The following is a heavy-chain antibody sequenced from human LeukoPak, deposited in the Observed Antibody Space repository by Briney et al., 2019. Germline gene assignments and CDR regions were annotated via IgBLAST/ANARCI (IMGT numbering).Heavy chain of an antibody. CDR2: IYSGGST. D-gene: IGHD3-22*01. CDR3: ARGGKGAMIVVDNYFDY. CDR1: GFTVSSNF. J-gene: IGHJ4*02. V-gene: IGHV3-53*01. Sequence: GGSLRLSCAATGFTVSSNFVSWVRQAPGKGLEWVSVIYSGGSTYYADSVKGRFTISRDNSKNTLYLQMNSLRAEDTAVYYCARGGKGAMIVVDNYFDYWGQGTLVTVSS.